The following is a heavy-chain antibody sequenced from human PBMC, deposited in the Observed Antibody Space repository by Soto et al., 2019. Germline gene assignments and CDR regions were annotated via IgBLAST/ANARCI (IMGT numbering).Heavy chain of an antibody. Sequence: PGGSLRLSCAASGFTFDDYAMHWVWQAPGKGLEWVSGISWNSGSIGYADSVKGRFTISRDNAKNSLYLQMNSLRAEDTALYYCAKDIGGIAAAGTHPSWGQGTLVTVSS. CDR1: GFTFDDYA. V-gene: IGHV3-9*01. CDR3: AKDIGGIAAAGTHPS. J-gene: IGHJ4*02. D-gene: IGHD6-13*01. CDR2: ISWNSGSI.